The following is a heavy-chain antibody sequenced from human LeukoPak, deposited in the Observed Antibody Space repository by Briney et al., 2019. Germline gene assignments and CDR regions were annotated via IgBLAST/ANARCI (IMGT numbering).Heavy chain of an antibody. CDR2: IYPGDSDT. Sequence: PGESLKISCKGSGYSFTSYWIGWVRQMPGKGLEWMGIIYPGDSDTRYSPSFQGQVTISADKSISTAYLQWSSLKASDTAMYYCATRTVDTAMALDASDIWGQGTMVTVSS. CDR3: ATRTVDTAMALDASDI. J-gene: IGHJ3*02. CDR1: GYSFTSYW. D-gene: IGHD5-18*01. V-gene: IGHV5-51*03.